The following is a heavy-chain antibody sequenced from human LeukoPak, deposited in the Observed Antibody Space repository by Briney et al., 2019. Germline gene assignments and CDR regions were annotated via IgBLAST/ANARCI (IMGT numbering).Heavy chain of an antibody. CDR3: ARVAPSYYDILTGYYSSNWFDP. CDR1: GYTFTSYG. CDR2: ISAYNGNT. D-gene: IGHD3-9*01. V-gene: IGHV1-18*01. J-gene: IGHJ5*02. Sequence: GASVKVSCKASGYTFTSYGISWVRQAPGQGLEWMGWISAYNGNTNYAQKLQGRVTMTTDTSTSTAYMELRSLRSDDTAVYYCARVAPSYYDILTGYYSSNWFDPWGQGTLVTVSS.